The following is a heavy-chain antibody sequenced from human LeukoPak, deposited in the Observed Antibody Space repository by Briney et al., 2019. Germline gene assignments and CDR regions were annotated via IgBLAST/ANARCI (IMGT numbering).Heavy chain of an antibody. J-gene: IGHJ6*02. Sequence: GGSLRLSCAASGFTFSSYGMHWVRQAPGKGLEWVAVISYDGSNKYYADSVKGRFTISRDNSKNTLYLQMNSLRAEDTAVYYCAKDSGQLVLDIHYGMDVWGQGTTVTVSS. V-gene: IGHV3-30*18. CDR1: GFTFSSYG. D-gene: IGHD6-6*01. CDR2: ISYDGSNK. CDR3: AKDSGQLVLDIHYGMDV.